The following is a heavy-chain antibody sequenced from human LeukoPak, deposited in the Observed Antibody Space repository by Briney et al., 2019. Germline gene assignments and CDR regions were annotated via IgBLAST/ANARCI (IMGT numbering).Heavy chain of an antibody. V-gene: IGHV4-59*01. J-gene: IGHJ3*02. CDR1: GGSISSYY. Sequence: SETLSLPCSVSGGSISSYYWSWIRQPPGKGLEWIGCIYYSGSTNYHPSLKSRVTISVDTSKDQFSLNLSTVTAADTAVYYCARYQARYCSGGSGGSGPSGGAFDIWGQGTMVTVSS. D-gene: IGHD2-15*01. CDR2: IYYSGST. CDR3: ARYQARYCSGGSGGSGPSGGAFDI.